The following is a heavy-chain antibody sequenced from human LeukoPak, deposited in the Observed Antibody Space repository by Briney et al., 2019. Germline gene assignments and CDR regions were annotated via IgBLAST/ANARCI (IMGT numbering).Heavy chain of an antibody. V-gene: IGHV5-51*01. J-gene: IGHJ5*01. CDR1: GYRFTSYW. CDR2: IYPRDSDT. CDR3: ARSPTGWFDS. D-gene: IGHD1-1*01. Sequence: GESLKTSCKVSGYRFTSYWIGWVRQMPGKGLEWMGIIYPRDSDTRYSPSFQGQVTISADKSISTAYLQWSRLKASDTAVYYCARSPTGWFDSWGQGTLVTVSS.